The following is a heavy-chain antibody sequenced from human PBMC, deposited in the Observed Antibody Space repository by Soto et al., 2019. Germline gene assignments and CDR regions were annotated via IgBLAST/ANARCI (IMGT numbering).Heavy chain of an antibody. CDR1: RFTLSNYW. CDR2: IDHDGPT. Sequence: EVQLVESGGGLVQAGGSRRLSCAGSRFTLSNYWMHWVRQAPGKGLEWVSRIDHDGPTDYADSVRGRFTISRDNAENTLYLQMNSLRPEDTAVYYCVRDSHGDYWGQGTLFTVSS. CDR3: VRDSHGDY. V-gene: IGHV3-74*01. J-gene: IGHJ4*01.